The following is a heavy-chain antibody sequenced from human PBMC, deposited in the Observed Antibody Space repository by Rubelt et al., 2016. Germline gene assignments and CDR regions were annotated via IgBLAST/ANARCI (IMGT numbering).Heavy chain of an antibody. Sequence: QVQLQQWGPGLVKPSETLSLTCTVSGGSISSSSYYWGWIRQPPGKGLEWIGSIYYSGSTHYNPTLKSRVTVFVETSKNQYSLKLSSVTAADTAVYYCARLQLGGAFDIRGQGTMVTVSS. CDR3: ARLQLGGAFDI. V-gene: IGHV4-39*01. D-gene: IGHD2-2*01. CDR2: IYYSGST. CDR1: GGSISSSSYY. J-gene: IGHJ3*02.